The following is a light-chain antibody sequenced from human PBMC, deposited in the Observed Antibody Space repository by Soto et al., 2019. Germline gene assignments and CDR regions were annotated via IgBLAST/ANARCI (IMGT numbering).Light chain of an antibody. CDR2: KAS. Sequence: IQMNKSPSTVSASVGDRVTITSRASQSISSWLAWYQQKPGKAPKLLIYKASTLESGVPSRFSGSGSGTEFTLTISSLQPDDFATYYCQHYSGYPWTFGQGTNVDIK. CDR3: QHYSGYPWT. J-gene: IGKJ1*01. V-gene: IGKV1-5*03. CDR1: QSISSW.